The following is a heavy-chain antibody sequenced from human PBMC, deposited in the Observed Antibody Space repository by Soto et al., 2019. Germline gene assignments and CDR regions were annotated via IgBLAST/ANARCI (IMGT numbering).Heavy chain of an antibody. V-gene: IGHV1-18*01. J-gene: IGHJ6*02. CDR3: ATYSSSWGHKNYYYYYGMDV. CDR2: ISAYNGNT. CDR1: GYTFTSYG. D-gene: IGHD6-13*01. Sequence: ASVKVSCKASGYTFTSYGISWVRQAPGQGLEWMGWISAYNGNTNYGQKLQGRVTMTTDTSTSTAYIELRRLRSDDTAVYYCATYSSSWGHKNYYYYYGMDVWGQVTTVTVSS.